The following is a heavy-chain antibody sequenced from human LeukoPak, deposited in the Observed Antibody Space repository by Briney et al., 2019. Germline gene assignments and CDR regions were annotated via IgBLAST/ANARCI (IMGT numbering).Heavy chain of an antibody. D-gene: IGHD3-10*01. Sequence: PGGSLRLSCAASAFTFNSYVMSWVRQTPGQGLEWVSTISGSGGSTNYAGSVKGRFTISRDNSKNTLYLQMNSLRAEDTAVYYCAGSISGNYYYFFSYWRQRILVTVSS. J-gene: IGHJ4*02. CDR3: AGSISGNYYYFFSY. CDR1: AFTFNSYV. CDR2: ISGSGGST. V-gene: IGHV3-23*01.